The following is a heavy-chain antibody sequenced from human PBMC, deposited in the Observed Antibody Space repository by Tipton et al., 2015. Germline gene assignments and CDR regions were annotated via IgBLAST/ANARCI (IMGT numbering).Heavy chain of an antibody. CDR1: GDSFSSSRYY. D-gene: IGHD3-9*01. J-gene: IGHJ4*02. CDR3: VRRHRSDWDDESFDS. CDR2: VFYNGSA. Sequence: TPSLTCTASGDSFSSSRYYWGWIRQPPGKGLEWIGSVFYNGSAYYNPSLKSRVTISVDTSKKQISLKLSSVTAADTAVYYCVRRHRSDWDDESFDSWGRGTLVTVSS. V-gene: IGHV4-39*05.